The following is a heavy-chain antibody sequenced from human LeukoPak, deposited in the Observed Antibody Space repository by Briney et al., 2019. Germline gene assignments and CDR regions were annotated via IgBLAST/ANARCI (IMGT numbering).Heavy chain of an antibody. Sequence: GGSLRLSCAASGFTFSTYAMSWVRQAPGKGLVWVSRISSDGSNTIYADSVKGRFTISRDNAKNTVYLQMNSLRAEDTAVYYCASPGGIVGRRNVYDLWGQGTMVTVFS. CDR1: GFTFSTYA. CDR2: ISSDGSNT. J-gene: IGHJ3*01. D-gene: IGHD6-6*01. CDR3: ASPGGIVGRRNVYDL. V-gene: IGHV3-74*01.